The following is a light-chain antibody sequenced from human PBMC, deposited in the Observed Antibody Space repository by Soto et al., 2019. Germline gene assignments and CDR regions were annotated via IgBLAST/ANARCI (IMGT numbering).Light chain of an antibody. J-gene: IGLJ1*01. Sequence: QSALTQPRSVSGSPGQSVTISCTGTSSDVGGYNYVSWYQQHPGKAPKLMIYVVSKRPSGVPDRFSGSKSGNTASLTISGLQAEDEADYYCCSYAGSYTFFGTGTKVTVL. V-gene: IGLV2-11*01. CDR1: SSDVGGYNY. CDR3: CSYAGSYTF. CDR2: VVS.